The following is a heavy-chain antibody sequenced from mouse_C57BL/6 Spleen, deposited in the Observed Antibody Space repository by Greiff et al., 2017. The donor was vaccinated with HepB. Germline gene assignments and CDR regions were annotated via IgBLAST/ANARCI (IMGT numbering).Heavy chain of an antibody. CDR3: ARDTTVVAFDY. Sequence: QVQLQQSGAELARPGASVKMSCKASGYTFTSYTMHWVKQRPGQGLEWIGYINPSSGYTKYNQKFKDKATLTADKSSSTAYMQLSSLTSEDSAVYYCARDTTVVAFDYWGQGTTLTVSS. D-gene: IGHD1-1*01. CDR1: GYTFTSYT. V-gene: IGHV1-4*01. CDR2: INPSSGYT. J-gene: IGHJ2*01.